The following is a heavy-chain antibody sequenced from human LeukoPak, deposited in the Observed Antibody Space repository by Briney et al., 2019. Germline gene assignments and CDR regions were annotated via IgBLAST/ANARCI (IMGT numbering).Heavy chain of an antibody. Sequence: VASVKVSCKASGYTFRSYDITWVRQAPGQGLEWMGWISPNNGNTNYAQKFQGRVTMTTDTPTGTAYMEMRSLRSDDTAVYYCARDRDSSGWLVADYWGQGTLVTVSS. CDR2: ISPNNGNT. D-gene: IGHD6-19*01. V-gene: IGHV1-18*01. CDR3: ARDRDSSGWLVADY. J-gene: IGHJ4*02. CDR1: GYTFRSYD.